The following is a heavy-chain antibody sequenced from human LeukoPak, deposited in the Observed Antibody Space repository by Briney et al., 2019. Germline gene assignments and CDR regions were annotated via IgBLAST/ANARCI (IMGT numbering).Heavy chain of an antibody. CDR2: INSDGSDT. J-gene: IGHJ4*02. CDR1: GFTLSSYW. CDR3: ARDLNRRDFTDY. Sequence: GGSLRLSCAASGFTLSSYWMHWVRQAPGKGLVWVSRINSDGSDTIYGDSVKGRFTISRDNAKNTLYLQMDSLRAEDTAVYYCARDLNRRDFTDYWGQGTLVTVSS. V-gene: IGHV3-74*01. D-gene: IGHD2-21*01.